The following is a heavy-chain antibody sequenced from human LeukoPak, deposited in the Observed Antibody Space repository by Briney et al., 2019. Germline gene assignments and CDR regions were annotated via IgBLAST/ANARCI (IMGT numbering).Heavy chain of an antibody. D-gene: IGHD5-12*01. CDR3: ARADSGYDSGY. Sequence: GGSLRLSCAASGFTFSSYSMNWVRQAPGKGLEWVSSISSSSSYIYYADSVKGRLTISRDNAKNSLYLQMNSLRAEDTAVYYCARADSGYDSGYWGQGTLVTVSS. CDR2: ISSSSSYI. CDR1: GFTFSSYS. J-gene: IGHJ4*02. V-gene: IGHV3-21*01.